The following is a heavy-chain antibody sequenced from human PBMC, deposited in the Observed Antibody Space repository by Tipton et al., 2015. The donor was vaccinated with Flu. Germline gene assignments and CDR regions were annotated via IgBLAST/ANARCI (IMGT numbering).Heavy chain of an antibody. CDR1: GFTFSTYW. CDR3: ARWVGGTIRGGYGWAV. D-gene: IGHD3-10*01. CDR2: IYQDESEK. V-gene: IGHV3-7*01. Sequence: SLRLSCAASGFTFSTYWMSWVRQAPGKGLEWVANIYQDESEKYYVYSVKGRFTISRDNAKNSLYLQMNSLRAEDTAVYYCARWVGGTIRGGYGWAVWGRGPTGTVYS. J-gene: IGHJ6*02.